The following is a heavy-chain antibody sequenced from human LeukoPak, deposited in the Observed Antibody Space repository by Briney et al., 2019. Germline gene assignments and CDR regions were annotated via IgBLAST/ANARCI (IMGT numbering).Heavy chain of an antibody. Sequence: GGSLRLSCAASGFTFSSYAMHWVRQAPGKGLEWVAVISYDGSNKYYADSVKGRFTISRDNSKNTLYLQMNSLRAEDTAVYYCAAPPYYYYDSSGYYSPLDYWGQGTLVTVSS. D-gene: IGHD3-22*01. J-gene: IGHJ4*02. CDR2: ISYDGSNK. V-gene: IGHV3-30-3*01. CDR1: GFTFSSYA. CDR3: AAPPYYYYDSSGYYSPLDY.